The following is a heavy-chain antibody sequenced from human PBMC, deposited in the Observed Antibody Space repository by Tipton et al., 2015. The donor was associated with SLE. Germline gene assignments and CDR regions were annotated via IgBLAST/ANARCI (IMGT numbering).Heavy chain of an antibody. CDR1: GGSISSSNW. J-gene: IGHJ3*02. Sequence: TLSLTCAVSGGSISSSNWWSWVRQPPGKGLEWIGEIYHSGSTNYNPSLKSRVTISVDKSKNQFSLKLSSVTAADTAVYYCARRTTRSSGYFGAFDIWGQGTMVTVSS. CDR2: IYHSGST. D-gene: IGHD3-22*01. CDR3: ARRTTRSSGYFGAFDI. V-gene: IGHV4-4*02.